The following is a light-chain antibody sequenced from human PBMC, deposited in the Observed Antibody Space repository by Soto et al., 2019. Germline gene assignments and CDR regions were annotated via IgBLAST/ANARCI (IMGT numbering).Light chain of an antibody. J-gene: IGKJ1*01. Sequence: DIQMTQSPSSLSASVGDRITITCRASQSIASYLSWYQQKPGKAPKLLIYSTSTLQSGVPSRFSGSGSGADFTLTISSLQPEDFATYYCQQSYTLLWTFGQGTKVEIK. V-gene: IGKV1-39*01. CDR3: QQSYTLLWT. CDR1: QSIASY. CDR2: STS.